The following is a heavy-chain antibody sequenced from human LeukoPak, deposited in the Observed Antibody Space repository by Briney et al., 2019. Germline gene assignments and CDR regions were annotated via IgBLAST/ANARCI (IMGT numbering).Heavy chain of an antibody. V-gene: IGHV3-23*01. CDR2: MSGSGGST. D-gene: IGHD2-2*01. Sequence: GGSLRLSCAATGFTFSSYAMSWVRQAPGKGLEWVSAMSGSGGSTYYADSVKGRFTISRDNSKNTLYLQMNSLRAEDTAVYYCAKEDMGYCSSTSCTTSGFLDYWGQGTLVTVSS. CDR3: AKEDMGYCSSTSCTTSGFLDY. CDR1: GFTFSSYA. J-gene: IGHJ4*02.